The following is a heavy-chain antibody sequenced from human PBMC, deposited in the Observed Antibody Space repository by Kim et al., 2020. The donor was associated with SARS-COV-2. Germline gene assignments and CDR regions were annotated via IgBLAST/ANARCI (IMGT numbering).Heavy chain of an antibody. CDR2: IYSGGST. J-gene: IGHJ4*02. D-gene: IGHD4-17*01. CDR1: GFTVSSNY. Sequence: GGSLRLSCAASGFTVSSNYMSWVRQAPGKGLEWVSVIYSGGSTYYADSVKGRFTISRDNSKNTLYLQMNSLRAEDTAVYYCARDFAPYGGNDYWGQGTLVTVSS. V-gene: IGHV3-53*01. CDR3: ARDFAPYGGNDY.